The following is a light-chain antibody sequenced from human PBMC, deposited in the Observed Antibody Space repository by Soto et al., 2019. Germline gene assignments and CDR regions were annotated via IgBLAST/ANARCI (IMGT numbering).Light chain of an antibody. V-gene: IGKV3-15*01. CDR3: QQYNNWPPWT. Sequence: EIVMTQSPATLSVSPGERATLSCRASQSVSRNLAWYQRKPGQAPRLLIYGASTRGSGIPARFSGSGSGTDFTLTISSLQSEDFAVYYCQQYNNWPPWTFGQGTKVDI. CDR1: QSVSRN. CDR2: GAS. J-gene: IGKJ1*01.